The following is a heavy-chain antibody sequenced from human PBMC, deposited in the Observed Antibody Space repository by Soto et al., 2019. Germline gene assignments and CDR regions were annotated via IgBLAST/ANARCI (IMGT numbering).Heavy chain of an antibody. Sequence: ELHLLESGGGLVQPGGSLRVSCAASGFTFSTYAMSWVRQAPGKGLEWVSAISGSGGLTFYADSVKGRFTISRDNSKNTLFLQMTSLRADDTAVYYCAKDRRAGGNYGFYSDFWGQGALVIVSS. D-gene: IGHD1-7*01. CDR3: AKDRRAGGNYGFYSDF. CDR1: GFTFSTYA. CDR2: ISGSGGLT. J-gene: IGHJ4*02. V-gene: IGHV3-23*01.